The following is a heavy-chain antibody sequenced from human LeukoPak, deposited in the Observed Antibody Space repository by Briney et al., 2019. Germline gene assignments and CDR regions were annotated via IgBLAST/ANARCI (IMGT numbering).Heavy chain of an antibody. CDR2: ISSSSSYI. J-gene: IGHJ4*02. CDR3: ARDTHYGSGSYYNMGALGFDY. CDR1: GFTFSSYS. Sequence: PGGSLRLSCAASGFTFSSYSMTWVRQAPGKGLEWVSSISSSSSYIYYADSVKGRFTISRDNAKNSLYLQMNSLRAEDTAVYYCARDTHYGSGSYYNMGALGFDYWGQGTLVTVSS. V-gene: IGHV3-21*01. D-gene: IGHD3-10*01.